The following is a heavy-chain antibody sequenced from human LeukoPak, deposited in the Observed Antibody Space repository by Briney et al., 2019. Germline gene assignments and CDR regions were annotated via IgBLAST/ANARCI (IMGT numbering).Heavy chain of an antibody. J-gene: IGHJ4*02. D-gene: IGHD3-10*01. CDR3: ARGAGGYFDY. Sequence: GGSLRLSCAASGFTFSSYEMNWVRQAPGKGLEWVSYISSTGSPISYADSVKGRFTISRDNAKNSLYLQMNSLRAEDTAVYYCARGAGGYFDYWGQGILVTVSS. CDR1: GFTFSSYE. V-gene: IGHV3-48*03. CDR2: ISSTGSPI.